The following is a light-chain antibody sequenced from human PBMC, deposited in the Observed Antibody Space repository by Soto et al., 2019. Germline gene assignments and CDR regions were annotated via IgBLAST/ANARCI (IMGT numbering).Light chain of an antibody. CDR1: QGISSY. J-gene: IGKJ3*01. V-gene: IGKV1-9*01. Sequence: IQLTQSPSSLSTSVGDRVTITCRASQGISSYLAWYQQKPGEAPKLLIYAASTLQSGVPSRFSGSGSGTDLTLTISSLQSEDFATYYCQQLNNYVFTFGHGTKVDIK. CDR3: QQLNNYVFT. CDR2: AAS.